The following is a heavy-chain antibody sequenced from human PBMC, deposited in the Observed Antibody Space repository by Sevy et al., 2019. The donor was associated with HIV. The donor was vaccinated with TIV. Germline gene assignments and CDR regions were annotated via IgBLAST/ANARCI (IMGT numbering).Heavy chain of an antibody. V-gene: IGHV3-33*08. D-gene: IGHD5-12*01. Sequence: GGSLRLSCVASRFTFSTYVMHWVRQAPGKGLEWVAVIWHDGNSEYYADSVRGRFTISRDDSKSTLYLQMNSLRPEDTAVYYCASEAGYGTDSRPFDYWGQGTLVTVSS. CDR1: RFTFSTYV. CDR2: IWHDGNSE. CDR3: ASEAGYGTDSRPFDY. J-gene: IGHJ4*02.